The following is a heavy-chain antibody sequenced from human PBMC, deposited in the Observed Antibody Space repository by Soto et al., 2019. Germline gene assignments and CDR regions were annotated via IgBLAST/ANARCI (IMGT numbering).Heavy chain of an antibody. CDR3: ARGTYYYDSSGYYAYYYYGMDV. V-gene: IGHV1-69*13. Sequence: SVKVSCKASGGTFSSYAISWVRQAPVQGLEWMGGIIPIFGTANYAQKFQGRVTITADESTSTAYMELSSLRSEDTAVYYCARGTYYYDSSGYYAYYYYGMDVWGQGTTVTVSS. CDR2: IIPIFGTA. CDR1: GGTFSSYA. J-gene: IGHJ6*02. D-gene: IGHD3-22*01.